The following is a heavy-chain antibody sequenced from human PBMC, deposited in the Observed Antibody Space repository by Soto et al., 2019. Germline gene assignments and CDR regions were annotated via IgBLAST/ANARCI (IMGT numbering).Heavy chain of an antibody. J-gene: IGHJ6*03. V-gene: IGHV4-59*08. Sequence: SETLSLTCAVSGASMNTYYWSWIRQPPGKGLEWIGYFYYSGLTNYNPSLKSRVTISLDTSKNQFSLKSGSVTAADTAVYFCARGDAHGYYYMDVWGQGTTVTVSS. D-gene: IGHD4-17*01. CDR1: GASMNTYY. CDR2: FYYSGLT. CDR3: ARGDAHGYYYMDV.